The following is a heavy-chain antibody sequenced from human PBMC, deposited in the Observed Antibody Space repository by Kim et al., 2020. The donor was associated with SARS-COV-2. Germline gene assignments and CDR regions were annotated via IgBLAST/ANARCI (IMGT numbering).Heavy chain of an antibody. CDR2: ISKTGDT. CDR3: ARGRHTSGYYYTSFDY. J-gene: IGHJ4*01. CDR1: GFTFRGYD. V-gene: IGHV3-13*01. D-gene: IGHD3-22*01. Sequence: GGSLRLSCAASGFTFRGYDMHWVRQTTGKGLEWVSGISKTGDTYYPGSVKGRFTISRENAQNSLYLQMNSLRAGYTAVYYCARGRHTSGYYYTSFDYWGHGSLVTVSS.